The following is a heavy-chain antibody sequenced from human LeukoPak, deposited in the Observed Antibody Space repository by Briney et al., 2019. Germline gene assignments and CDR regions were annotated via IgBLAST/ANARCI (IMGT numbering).Heavy chain of an antibody. CDR2: IWYDGSNK. CDR1: GFTFSSYG. Sequence: GGSLRLSCAASGFTFSSYGMHWVRQAPGKGLEWVAVIWYDGSNKYYADSVKGRFTISRDNSKNTLYLQMNSLRAEDTAVYYCAVWIQLWKFDYWGQGTLVTVSS. CDR3: AVWIQLWKFDY. D-gene: IGHD5-18*01. V-gene: IGHV3-33*01. J-gene: IGHJ4*02.